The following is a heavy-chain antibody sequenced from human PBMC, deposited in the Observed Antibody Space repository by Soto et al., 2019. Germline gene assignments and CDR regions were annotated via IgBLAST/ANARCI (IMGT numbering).Heavy chain of an antibody. CDR1: GFTFSSYA. V-gene: IGHV3-23*01. CDR3: AKSGSSTSVNRGWYLYYYYYMDV. J-gene: IGHJ6*03. D-gene: IGHD2-2*01. CDR2: ISGSGGST. Sequence: GGSLRLSCAASGFTFSSYAMSWVRQAPGKGLEWVSAISGSGGSTYYADSVKGRFTISRDNSKNTLYLQMNSLRAEDTAVYYCAKSGSSTSVNRGWYLYYYYYMDVWGKGTTVTVSS.